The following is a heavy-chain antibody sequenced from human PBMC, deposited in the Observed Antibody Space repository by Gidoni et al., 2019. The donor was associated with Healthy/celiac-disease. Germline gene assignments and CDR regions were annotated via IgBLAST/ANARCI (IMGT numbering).Heavy chain of an antibody. Sequence: EVQLLESGGGLVQPGGSLRLSCAASGFTFSSYALSWVRQAPGKGLEWVSAISGSGGSTYYADSGKGRFTISRDNSKNTLYLQMNSLRAEDTAVYYCAKDERYYYDSSGYPDFDYWGQGTLVTVSS. V-gene: IGHV3-23*01. CDR3: AKDERYYYDSSGYPDFDY. D-gene: IGHD3-22*01. J-gene: IGHJ4*02. CDR1: GFTFSSYA. CDR2: ISGSGGST.